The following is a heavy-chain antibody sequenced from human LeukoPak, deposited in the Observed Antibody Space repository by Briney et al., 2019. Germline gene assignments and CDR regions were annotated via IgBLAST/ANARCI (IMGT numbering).Heavy chain of an antibody. V-gene: IGHV3-48*01. D-gene: IGHD2-2*01. Sequence: GGSLRLTCAASGFTFSTYSMNWVRQAPGKGLEWVSYIGRSSSPIYYADSVKGRFTISRDNAKNSLYLQMNGLRAEDTAVYYCARGPSSQFRTDYWGQGTLVTVSS. CDR2: IGRSSSPI. CDR3: ARGPSSQFRTDY. CDR1: GFTFSTYS. J-gene: IGHJ4*02.